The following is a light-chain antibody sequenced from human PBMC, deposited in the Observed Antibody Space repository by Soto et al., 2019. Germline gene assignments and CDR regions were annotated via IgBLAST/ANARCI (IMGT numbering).Light chain of an antibody. CDR1: QSVSSN. V-gene: IGKV3-15*01. CDR2: VTS. J-gene: IGKJ4*01. Sequence: EIVMTQSPATLSVSPGERATLSCRASQSVSSNLAWYQQKPGQAPRLLIYVTSTRATGIPARFSGSGSGTVFTLTISTLQSEDFAVYYCQQYNKWPLTFGGGTKVEIK. CDR3: QQYNKWPLT.